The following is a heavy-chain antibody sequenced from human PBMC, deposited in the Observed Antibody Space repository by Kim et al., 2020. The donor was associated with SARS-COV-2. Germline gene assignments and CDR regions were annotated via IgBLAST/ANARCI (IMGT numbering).Heavy chain of an antibody. J-gene: IGHJ6*02. CDR2: ISGSGGST. CDR1: GFTFSSYA. Sequence: GGSLRLSCAASGFTFSSYAMSWVRQAPGKGLEWVSAISGSGGSTYYADSVKGRFTISRDNSKNTLYLQMNSLRAEDTAVYYCAKKGNNWGSWGDYYYYGMDVWGQGTTVTVSS. V-gene: IGHV3-23*01. CDR3: AKKGNNWGSWGDYYYYGMDV. D-gene: IGHD7-27*01.